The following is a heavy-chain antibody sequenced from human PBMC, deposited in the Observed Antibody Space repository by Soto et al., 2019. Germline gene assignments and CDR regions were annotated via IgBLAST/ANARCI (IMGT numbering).Heavy chain of an antibody. Sequence: QVQLQQWGAGLLKPSETLSLTCAVYGGSFSGYFWSWIRQPPGKGLEWIGEIFHVGSTNYSPSLKSRVTISVDTSKNQFSLELSSVTAADTAVYYCARPHYDSNTFYYFFDYWGQGTLVTVSS. CDR1: GGSFSGYF. D-gene: IGHD3-22*01. V-gene: IGHV4-34*12. CDR3: ARPHYDSNTFYYFFDY. J-gene: IGHJ4*02. CDR2: IFHVGST.